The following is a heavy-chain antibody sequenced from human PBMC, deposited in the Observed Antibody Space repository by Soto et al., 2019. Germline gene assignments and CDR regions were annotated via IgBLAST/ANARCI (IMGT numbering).Heavy chain of an antibody. CDR2: IYYSGST. V-gene: IGHV4-59*01. Sequence: PSETLSLTCTVSGGSISSYYWSWIRQPPGKGLEWIGYIYYSGSTNYNPSLKSRVTISVDTSKNQFSLKLSSVTAADTAVYYWARDPSPPSFVFWSCYPGSYCLGVWGQATTVTVSS. D-gene: IGHD3-3*01. J-gene: IGHJ6*02. CDR1: GGSISSYY. CDR3: ARDPSPPSFVFWSCYPGSYCLGV.